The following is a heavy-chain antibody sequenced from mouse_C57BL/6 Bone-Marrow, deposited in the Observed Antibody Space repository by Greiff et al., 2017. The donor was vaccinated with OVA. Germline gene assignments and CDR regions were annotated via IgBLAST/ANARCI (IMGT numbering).Heavy chain of an antibody. Sequence: QVQLQQPGAELVMPGASVKLSCKASGYTFTSYWMHWVKQRPGQGLEWIGENDPSDSYTNYNQKFKGKSTLTVDKSSSTAYMQLSSLTSEDSAVYYCAREGYYWYFDVWGTGTTVTVSS. V-gene: IGHV1-69*01. D-gene: IGHD2-2*01. J-gene: IGHJ1*03. CDR1: GYTFTSYW. CDR2: NDPSDSYT. CDR3: AREGYYWYFDV.